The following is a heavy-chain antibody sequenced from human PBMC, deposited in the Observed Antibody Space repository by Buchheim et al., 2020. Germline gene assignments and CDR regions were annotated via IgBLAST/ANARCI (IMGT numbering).Heavy chain of an antibody. CDR2: ISSSSTTI. J-gene: IGHJ6*02. V-gene: IGHV3-48*02. Sequence: EVQLLESGGGLVQPGGSLRLSCAASGFTFSSYAMSWVRQAPGKGLEWVSYISSSSTTIYYADSVKGRFTISRDNAKNSLYLQMNSLRDEDTAVYYCARDHWYSSGQEYYYYYGMDVWGQGTT. CDR1: GFTFSSYA. CDR3: ARDHWYSSGQEYYYYYGMDV. D-gene: IGHD6-19*01.